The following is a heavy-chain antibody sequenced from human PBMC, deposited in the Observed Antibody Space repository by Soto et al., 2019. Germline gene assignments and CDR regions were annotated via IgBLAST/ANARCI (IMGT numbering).Heavy chain of an antibody. J-gene: IGHJ5*02. CDR2: ISAYNGNT. V-gene: IGHV1-18*01. D-gene: IGHD6-6*01. Sequence: GASVKVSCKASGYTFTSYGISWVRQAPGQGLEWMGWISAYNGNTNYARKLQARVTMTTDTSTSTAYMELRRLRSDDTAVYYCAGFASGQLVSWFDPWGQGTLVTVSS. CDR3: AGFASGQLVSWFDP. CDR1: GYTFTSYG.